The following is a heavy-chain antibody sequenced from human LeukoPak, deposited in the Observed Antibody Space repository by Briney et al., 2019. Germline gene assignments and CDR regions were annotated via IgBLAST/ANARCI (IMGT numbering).Heavy chain of an antibody. V-gene: IGHV5-51*01. CDR2: IYPGDSDT. Sequence: GESLKISCKGSGYSFTSYWIGWVRKMPGKGLEWMGIIYPGDSDTRYSPSFQGQVTISADKAISTAYLQWSSLKASDTTMYYCARLGGADIVVVPAASPYYFDYWGQGTLVTVSS. J-gene: IGHJ4*02. D-gene: IGHD2-2*01. CDR3: ARLGGADIVVVPAASPYYFDY. CDR1: GYSFTSYW.